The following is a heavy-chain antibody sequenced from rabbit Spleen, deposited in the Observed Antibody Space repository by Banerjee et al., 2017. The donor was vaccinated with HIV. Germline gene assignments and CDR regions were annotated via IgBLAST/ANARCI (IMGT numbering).Heavy chain of an antibody. CDR3: ARDLVGVIGWNFNL. D-gene: IGHD1-1*01. CDR2: INIVTGKA. Sequence: EQLEESGGGLVKPEGSLTLTCKASGVSLSDKDVMCWVRQAPGKGLEWIACINIVTGKAVDAMWAKCRFIMSRTSSTTVTLQITSRTAADTTTYLCARDLVGVIGWNFNLWGQGSLVTFS. V-gene: IGHV1S45*01. CDR1: GVSLSDKDV. J-gene: IGHJ6*01.